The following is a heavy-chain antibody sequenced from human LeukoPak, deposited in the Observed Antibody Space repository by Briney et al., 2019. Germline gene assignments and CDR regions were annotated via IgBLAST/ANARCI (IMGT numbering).Heavy chain of an antibody. CDR3: ARHKKDGSNDY. D-gene: IGHD5-24*01. J-gene: IGHJ4*02. Sequence: WVRQAPGKGLEWIGSIYYSGSTYYNPSLKSRVTISVDTSKNQFSLKLSSVTAADTAVYYCARHKKDGSNDYWGQGTLVTVSS. V-gene: IGHV4-39*01. CDR2: IYYSGST.